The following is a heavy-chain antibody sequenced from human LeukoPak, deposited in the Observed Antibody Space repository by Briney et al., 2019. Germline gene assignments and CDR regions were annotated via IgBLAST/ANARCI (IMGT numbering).Heavy chain of an antibody. Sequence: GGSLRLSCAASGFTFSSYWMSWVRQAPGKGLEWVAAISYDGNNKYYADSVKGRFTISRDNSKNTLYLQMDSLRAEDTAVYYCARARGVRGPGYYYGMDVWGQGTTVTVSS. D-gene: IGHD3-10*01. CDR1: GFTFSSYW. CDR2: ISYDGNNK. J-gene: IGHJ6*02. V-gene: IGHV3-30-3*01. CDR3: ARARGVRGPGYYYGMDV.